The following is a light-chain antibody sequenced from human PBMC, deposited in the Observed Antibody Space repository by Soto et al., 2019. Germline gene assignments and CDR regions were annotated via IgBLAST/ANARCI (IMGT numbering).Light chain of an antibody. CDR3: QQYKSYSEA. V-gene: IGKV1-5*03. Sequence: DIQGTQSPSTLSASVGGRVIIACRASQSPSTWLAWYQQKPGKAPKLLVFKVSSLESGVPSRFSGSGSGTEFTLTISSQQPDDFATYYCQQYKSYSEAFGQGTKVDIK. CDR1: QSPSTW. J-gene: IGKJ1*01. CDR2: KVS.